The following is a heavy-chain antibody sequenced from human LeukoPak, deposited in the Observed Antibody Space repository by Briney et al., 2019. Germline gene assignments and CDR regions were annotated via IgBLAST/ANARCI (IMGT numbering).Heavy chain of an antibody. V-gene: IGHV4-59*08. J-gene: IGHJ3*02. CDR1: GGSISSYY. D-gene: IGHD4-17*01. CDR3: ASLHYGDYAFDI. Sequence: SETLSLTRTVSGGSISSYYWSWIRQPPGKGLEWIGYIYYSGSTNYNPSLKSRVTISVDTSKNQLSLKLSSVTAADTAVYYCASLHYGDYAFDIWGQGTMVTVSS. CDR2: IYYSGST.